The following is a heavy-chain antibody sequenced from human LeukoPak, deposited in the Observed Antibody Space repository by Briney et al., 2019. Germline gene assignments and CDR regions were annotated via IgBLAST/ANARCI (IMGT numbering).Heavy chain of an antibody. CDR1: GYTFTSYD. Sequence: GASVKVSCKASGYTFTSYDINWVRQATGQGLEWMGWMNPNSGNTGYAQKFQGRVTMTRNTSISTAYMELSSLRSEDTAVYYCARAPSGTGLGLRLNWFDPWGQGTLVTVSS. CDR3: ARAPSGTGLGLRLNWFDP. D-gene: IGHD1-1*01. CDR2: MNPNSGNT. J-gene: IGHJ5*02. V-gene: IGHV1-8*01.